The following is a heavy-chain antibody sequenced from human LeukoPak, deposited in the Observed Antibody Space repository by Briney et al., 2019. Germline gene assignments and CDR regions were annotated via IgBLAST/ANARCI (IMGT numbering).Heavy chain of an antibody. CDR3: ARDKGYATNISDY. J-gene: IGHJ4*02. CDR2: IKQDGSEK. V-gene: IGHV3-7*01. Sequence: GGSLRLSCAASGFTFSSYWMSWVRQAPGKGLEWVANIKQDGSEKYYVDSVKGRFTISRDNAENSLYLQMNSLRAEDTAVYYCARDKGYATNISDYWGQGTLVTVSS. D-gene: IGHD5-12*01. CDR1: GFTFSSYW.